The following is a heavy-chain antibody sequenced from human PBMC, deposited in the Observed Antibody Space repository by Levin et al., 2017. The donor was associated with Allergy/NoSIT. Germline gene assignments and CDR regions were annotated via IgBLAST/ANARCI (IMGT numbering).Heavy chain of an antibody. CDR1: GGSISNYF. CDR2: IYYSGST. J-gene: IGHJ4*02. V-gene: IGHV4-59*01. D-gene: IGHD2-21*02. CDR3: ARYGCSGNCYPEI. Sequence: PSETLSLTCTVSGGSISNYFWTWNRQPPGKELEWIGYIYYSGSTNYNPSLKSRVTISVDTSKNQFSLKLTSVTAADTAVYYCARYGCSGNCYPEIWGPGTLVTVSS.